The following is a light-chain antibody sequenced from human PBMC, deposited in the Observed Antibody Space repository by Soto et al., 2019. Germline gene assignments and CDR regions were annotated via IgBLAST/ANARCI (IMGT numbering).Light chain of an antibody. CDR2: STS. CDR1: QSVSSN. V-gene: IGKV3-15*01. CDR3: QQYNKWPLT. J-gene: IGKJ4*01. Sequence: EIVMTQSPATLSVSPGERATLSCRASQSVSSNLAWYQQKPGQAPRLLIYSTSTRATGIPARFSGSGSGTDFNLTTSSQPSEDYAVYYCQQYNKWPLTVGGVTKEEIK.